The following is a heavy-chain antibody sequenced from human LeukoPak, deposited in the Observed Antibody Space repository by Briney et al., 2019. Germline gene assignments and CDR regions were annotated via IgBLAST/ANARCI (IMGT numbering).Heavy chain of an antibody. CDR2: IYSAGST. Sequence: GGSLRLSCTVSGFTVSSNSMSWVRQAPGKGLEWVSFIYSAGSTHYSDSVKGRFTISRDNSKNILYLQMNSLRADDTAVYYCAKVSESNYDILTGYYTPYYFDYWGQGTLVTVSS. D-gene: IGHD3-9*01. CDR3: AKVSESNYDILTGYYTPYYFDY. J-gene: IGHJ4*02. CDR1: GFTVSSNS. V-gene: IGHV3-53*01.